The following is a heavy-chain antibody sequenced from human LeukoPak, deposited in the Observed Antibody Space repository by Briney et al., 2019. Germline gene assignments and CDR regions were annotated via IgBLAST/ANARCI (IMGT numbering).Heavy chain of an antibody. CDR3: ARGLQETLAWLKAFSAFDI. D-gene: IGHD5-24*01. J-gene: IGHJ3*02. CDR2: ISAYNGNT. CDR1: GYTFTSYG. Sequence: ASVKVSCKASGYTFTSYGISWVRQAPGQELEWMGWISAYNGNTNYAQKLQGRVTMTTDTSTSTASMELRSLRSDDTAVYYCARGLQETLAWLKAFSAFDIWGQGTMVTVSS. V-gene: IGHV1-18*01.